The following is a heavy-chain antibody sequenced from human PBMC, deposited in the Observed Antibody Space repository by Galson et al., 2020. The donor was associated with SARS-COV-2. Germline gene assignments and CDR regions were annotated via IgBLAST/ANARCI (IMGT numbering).Heavy chain of an antibody. CDR1: GYSISSGYY. Sequence: SETLSLTCAVSGYSISSGYYGGWIRQSPGKGLEWIGSIYHSGRTFYNPSLKSRVTISVDTSKNQFSLKLSSVTAADAAGYCCARGYDLDYTGNPKNRFDPWGQGTLVTVSS. CDR3: ARGYDLDYTGNPKNRFDP. D-gene: IGHD2-8*02. V-gene: IGHV4-38-2*01. J-gene: IGHJ5*02. CDR2: IYHSGRT.